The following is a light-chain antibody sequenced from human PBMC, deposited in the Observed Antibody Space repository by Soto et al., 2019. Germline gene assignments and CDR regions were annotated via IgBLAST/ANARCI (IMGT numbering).Light chain of an antibody. CDR1: SSDVGFYNH. CDR3: MSYTTSIIYV. Sequence: QSVLTQPASVSGSPGQSITISCTGTSSDVGFYNHVSWYQQHPGKAPKLMISDVTNRPSGVSDRFSGSKSGNTASLTISGLQTEDGADYYCMSYTTSIIYVFGSGTKLTVL. CDR2: DVT. V-gene: IGLV2-14*01. J-gene: IGLJ1*01.